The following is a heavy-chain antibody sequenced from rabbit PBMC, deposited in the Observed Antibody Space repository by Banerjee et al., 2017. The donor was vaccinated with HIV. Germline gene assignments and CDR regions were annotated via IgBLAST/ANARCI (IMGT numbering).Heavy chain of an antibody. CDR2: IYTSSGST. CDR3: ARVRWSSDSGWNFGL. Sequence: QSLEESGGDLVKPGASLTLTCTASGFSFSSSYYMCWVRQAPGKGLELIACIYTSSGSTWYASWVNGRFTISKPSSTTVTVQMTSLTAADTATYFCARVRWSSDSGWNFGLWGPGTLVTVS. CDR1: GFSFSSSYY. J-gene: IGHJ4*01. V-gene: IGHV1S40*01. D-gene: IGHD1-1*01.